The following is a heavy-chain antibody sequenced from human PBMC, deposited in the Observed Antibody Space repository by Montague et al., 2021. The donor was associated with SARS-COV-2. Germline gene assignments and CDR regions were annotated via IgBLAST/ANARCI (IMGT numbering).Heavy chain of an antibody. J-gene: IGHJ2*01. D-gene: IGHD1-1*01. V-gene: IGHV4-34*01. CDR2: IKHSGST. CDR1: GGSFGDDH. Sequence: SETLSLTCAVYGGSFGDDHWSWIRQPPGKGLEWIGDIKHSGSTNYNPSHKSLVTKSVDTSKNQFSLKLTSVTAADTAVYFCARQDIQLRFDLWGRGTLVTVSS. CDR3: ARQDIQLRFDL.